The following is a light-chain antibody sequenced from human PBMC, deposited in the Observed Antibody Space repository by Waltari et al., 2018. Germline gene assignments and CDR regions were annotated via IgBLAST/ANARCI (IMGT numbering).Light chain of an antibody. J-gene: IGKJ4*01. CDR1: QGISGY. V-gene: IGKV1-9*01. CDR3: QQHNTFPLT. CDR2: GAS. Sequence: IQLTQSPSSLSASVGDRVTIACRASQGISGYVAWYQQKPGKAPKLLIYGASTLQRGVPSRFSGSGSVTDFTLIISDLQPEDFATYYCQQHNTFPLTFGGGTKVEIK.